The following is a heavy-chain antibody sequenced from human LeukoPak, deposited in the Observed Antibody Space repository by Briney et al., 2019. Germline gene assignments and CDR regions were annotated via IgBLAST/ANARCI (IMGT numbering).Heavy chain of an antibody. Sequence: SETLSLTCTVSGGSISSYFWSWIRQPPGKGLEWIGYIYYSGSTNYNPSLKSRVTISVDTSKNQFSLKLSSVTAADTAVYYCARHRIGQQPPKIWGQGTLVTVSS. V-gene: IGHV4-59*08. D-gene: IGHD6-13*01. CDR3: ARHRIGQQPPKI. J-gene: IGHJ4*02. CDR1: GGSISSYF. CDR2: IYYSGST.